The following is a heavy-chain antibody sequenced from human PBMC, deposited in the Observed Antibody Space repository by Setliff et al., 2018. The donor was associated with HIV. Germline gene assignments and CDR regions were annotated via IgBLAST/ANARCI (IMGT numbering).Heavy chain of an antibody. D-gene: IGHD6-13*01. J-gene: IGHJ4*02. CDR1: GGSINSDSYY. CDR3: ARVSSSYYFLGAFDS. V-gene: IGHV4-61*09. CDR2: IHTSGST. Sequence: PSETLSLTCTVFGGSINSDSYYWTWIRQPAGKGLEWIGHIHTSGSTNYNPSLKRRVTISIDTSKNQFSLKLRSATATDTALYYCARVSSSYYFLGAFDSWGQGTLVTVSS.